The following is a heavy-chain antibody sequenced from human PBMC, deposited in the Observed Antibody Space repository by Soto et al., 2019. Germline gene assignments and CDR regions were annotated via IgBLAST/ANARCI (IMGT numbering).Heavy chain of an antibody. V-gene: IGHV3-7*05. CDR1: GFTFGGYW. D-gene: IGHD2-8*01. CDR3: ARWTVSANNWFDP. CDR2: IRRGGGQI. Sequence: EVQLVESGGGLVLPGGSLRLSCAASGFTFGGYWMTWVRQAPGKGLEWVANIRRGGGQIDYVDSVKGRFTISRDNAKNSLYLQMNSLRAEDTAVYYCARWTVSANNWFDPWGQGTLVTVSS. J-gene: IGHJ5*02.